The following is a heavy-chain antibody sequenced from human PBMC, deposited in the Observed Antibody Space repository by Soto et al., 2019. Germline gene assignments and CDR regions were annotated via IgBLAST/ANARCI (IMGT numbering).Heavy chain of an antibody. D-gene: IGHD3-3*01. V-gene: IGHV1-18*01. CDR1: VLTVNRYI. J-gene: IGHJ4*02. CDR3: ARVDYFDYWSGFPFV. Sequence: ASVKGTGRGCVLTVNRYIISRVRQAPGKEIEWLGWISAYNGNTNYAQKHQGRVTMTTDTSTSTAYMKLRSLKSDDTAVYYYARVDYFDYWSGFPFVWGQGTLVTVTA. CDR2: ISAYNGNT.